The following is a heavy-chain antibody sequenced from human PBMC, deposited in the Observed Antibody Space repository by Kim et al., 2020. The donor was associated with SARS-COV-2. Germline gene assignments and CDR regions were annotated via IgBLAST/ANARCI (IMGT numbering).Heavy chain of an antibody. CDR1: GFSFSNYN. D-gene: IGHD2-8*01. V-gene: IGHV3-21*01. CDR2: ISSSANRI. CDR3: VRNGVQLDY. J-gene: IGHJ4*01. Sequence: GGSLRLSCAASGFSFSNYNMNWVRQAPGKGLEWVASISSSANRIYFADSLKGRFSISRDNAENSLYLDMNSLRAEDTAIYYCVRNGVQLDYWGQGTLVTVSS.